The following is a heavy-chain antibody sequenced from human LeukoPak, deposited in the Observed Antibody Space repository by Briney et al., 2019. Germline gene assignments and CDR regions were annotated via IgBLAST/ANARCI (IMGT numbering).Heavy chain of an antibody. Sequence: GGTLRLSCAASGFTFSGHSMTWVRQAPGKGLEWMANINLNGSERFYVAFVKGRFTISRDNADNSMYLQMNSLRAEDRAVYYCGRVIAGAIDYWGQGTLVTVSS. V-gene: IGHV3-7*01. CDR1: GFTFSGHS. CDR3: GRVIAGAIDY. CDR2: INLNGSER. D-gene: IGHD6-13*01. J-gene: IGHJ4*02.